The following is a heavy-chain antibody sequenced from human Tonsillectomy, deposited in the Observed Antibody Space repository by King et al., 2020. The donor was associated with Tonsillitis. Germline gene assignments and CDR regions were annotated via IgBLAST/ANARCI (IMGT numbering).Heavy chain of an antibody. CDR2: IWYDGSIK. D-gene: IGHD3-3*01. V-gene: IGHV3-33*01. CDR3: AREADFWSGYNPIDH. Sequence: VQLVESGGGVVQPGRSLRLSCAASGFTFSSYGMHWVRQAPGKGLEWVAVIWYDGSIKYYTDSVKGRFTISSDNSKNTLYLQMNSLRAEHTAVYYCAREADFWSGYNPIDHWGQGTLVTVSS. J-gene: IGHJ4*02. CDR1: GFTFSSYG.